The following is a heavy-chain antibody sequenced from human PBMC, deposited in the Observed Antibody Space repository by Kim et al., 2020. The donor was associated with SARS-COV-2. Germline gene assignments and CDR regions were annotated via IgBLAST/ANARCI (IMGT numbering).Heavy chain of an antibody. CDR2: IGRT. D-gene: IGHD2-21*01. CDR3: LPYVSGAGGVGS. V-gene: IGHV4-61*08. CDR1: VGCVSCGGYR. Sequence: SETLSLTCTVCVGCVSCGGYRWSWIWLPPGKGLEWIGYIGRTNIRPPIKSRVSISVHTSKNQFSLKLTSVTAADTAVYFCLPYVSGAGGVGSSGQG. J-gene: IGHJ4*02.